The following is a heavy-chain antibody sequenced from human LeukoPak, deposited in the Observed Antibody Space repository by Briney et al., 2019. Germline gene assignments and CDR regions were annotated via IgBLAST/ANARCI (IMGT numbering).Heavy chain of an antibody. Sequence: SETLSLTCAVYGGPFSGYYWSWIRQPPGKGLEWIGEINHSGSTNYNPSLKSRVTISVDTSKNQFSLKLSSVNAADTAVYYCARAVEVDDAFDIWGQGTMVTVSS. D-gene: IGHD2-15*01. J-gene: IGHJ3*02. CDR1: GGPFSGYY. CDR2: INHSGST. V-gene: IGHV4-34*01. CDR3: ARAVEVDDAFDI.